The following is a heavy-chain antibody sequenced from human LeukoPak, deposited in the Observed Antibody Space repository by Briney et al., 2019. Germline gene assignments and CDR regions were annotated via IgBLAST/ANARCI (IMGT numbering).Heavy chain of an antibody. D-gene: IGHD2-21*02. J-gene: IGHJ4*02. CDR2: ISASGGNT. CDR1: GLTFSSYG. V-gene: IGHV3-23*01. Sequence: PGGTLRLSCAASGLTFSSYGMSWVRQVPGKGLEWVSGISASGGNTYHADSVKGRFTMSRDNSKNTLYLQVNGLRTEDTAVYYCAKDRLLNCRGDCYIFDYWGQGTVVTVSS. CDR3: AKDRLLNCRGDCYIFDY.